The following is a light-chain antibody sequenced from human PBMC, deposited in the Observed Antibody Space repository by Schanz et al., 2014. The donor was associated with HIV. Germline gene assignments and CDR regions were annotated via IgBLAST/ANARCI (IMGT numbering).Light chain of an antibody. CDR2: GNN. CDR3: AAWDDSLNGPV. V-gene: IGLV1-40*01. Sequence: QSVLTQPPSVSGAPGQRVTISCAGSSSNIGAGYDVHWYHHLPGSAPKLLISGNNNRPSGVPDRFSGSKSGTSASLAISGLQSEDEADYYCAAWDDSLNGPVFGGGTQLTVL. CDR1: SSNIGAGYD. J-gene: IGLJ3*02.